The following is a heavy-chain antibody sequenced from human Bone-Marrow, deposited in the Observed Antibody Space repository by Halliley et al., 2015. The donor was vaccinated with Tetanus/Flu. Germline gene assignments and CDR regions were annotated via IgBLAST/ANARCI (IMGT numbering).Heavy chain of an antibody. J-gene: IGHJ4*02. D-gene: IGHD3-16*01. V-gene: IGHV3-15*01. Sequence: RIKSKTGAGTTDYGAPVKGRFSISRDDSKNTLYLQMNSPKTEDTALYYWTPESQFLWGGGIDYWGQGTLVTVSS. CDR3: TPESQFLWGGGIDY. CDR2: IKSKTGAGTT.